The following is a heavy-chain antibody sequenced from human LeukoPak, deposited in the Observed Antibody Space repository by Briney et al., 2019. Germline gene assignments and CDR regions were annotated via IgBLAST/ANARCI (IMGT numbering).Heavy chain of an antibody. Sequence: GRSLRLSCAASGFTFSSYGMHWVRQAPGKGLERVAVIWHDGSNKYYADSVKGRFTISRDNSKNTLYLQMNSLRAEDTAVYYCAREGPSSLVYGMDVWGKGTTVTVSS. D-gene: IGHD2-2*01. J-gene: IGHJ6*04. CDR2: IWHDGSNK. V-gene: IGHV3-33*01. CDR3: AREGPSSLVYGMDV. CDR1: GFTFSSYG.